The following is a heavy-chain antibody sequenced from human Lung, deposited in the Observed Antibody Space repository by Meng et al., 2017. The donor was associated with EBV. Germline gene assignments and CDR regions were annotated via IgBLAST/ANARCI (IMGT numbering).Heavy chain of an antibody. J-gene: IGHJ4*02. D-gene: IGHD3-9*01. CDR3: ARRDILAGQIDY. CDR2: IYHSGST. Sequence: LAEPGPDMVKPSGTLSFHGSVSVGSNSSSTGGSCFRQPPGKGLEWIREIYHSGSTNYNPSLKSRVTISVDKSKNQFSLKLSSVTAADTAVYYCARRDILAGQIDYWGQGTLVTVSS. CDR1: VGSNSSSTG. V-gene: IGHV4-4*02.